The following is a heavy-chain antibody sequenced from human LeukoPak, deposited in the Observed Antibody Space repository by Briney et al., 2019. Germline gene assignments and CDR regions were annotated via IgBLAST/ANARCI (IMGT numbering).Heavy chain of an antibody. J-gene: IGHJ6*02. D-gene: IGHD3-3*01. CDR2: ISYDGRNK. V-gene: IGHV3-30*18. CDR1: GFTFSSYG. Sequence: PGGSLRLSCAASGFTFSSYGMHWVRQAPGKGLEWVAVISYDGRNKYYADSVKGRFTISRDNSKNTLYLQMNSLRAEDTAVYYCAKDMGGGSRTYYDFWSFYYYGMDVWGQGTTVTVSS. CDR3: AKDMGGGSRTYYDFWSFYYYGMDV.